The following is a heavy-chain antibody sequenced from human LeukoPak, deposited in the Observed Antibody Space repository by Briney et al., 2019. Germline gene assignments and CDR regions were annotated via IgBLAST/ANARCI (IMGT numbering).Heavy chain of an antibody. V-gene: IGHV4-39*01. CDR3: ARRIAVARDYFDY. CDR1: GGSISSSSYY. D-gene: IGHD6-19*01. Sequence: SETLSLTCTVSGGSISSSSYYGGWIRQPPGKGLEWIGSIYYSGSTYYNPSLKSRVTISVDTSKNQFSLKLSSVTAADTAVYYCARRIAVARDYFDYWGQGTLVTVSS. J-gene: IGHJ4*02. CDR2: IYYSGST.